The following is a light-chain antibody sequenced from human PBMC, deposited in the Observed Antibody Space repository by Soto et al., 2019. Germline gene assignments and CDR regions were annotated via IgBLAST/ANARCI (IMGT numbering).Light chain of an antibody. CDR3: QQYDASPLT. CDR1: QSLSTYS. CDR2: AAS. J-gene: IGKJ3*01. V-gene: IGKV3-20*01. Sequence: EIVLTQSPGTLSLSPGERATLSCRASQSLSTYSLAWYQQKPGQTPRLLIYAASTRDTDIPDRFNGSASGTDFALTISRLEHEDFALYYCQQYDASPLTFGPGTKVDVK.